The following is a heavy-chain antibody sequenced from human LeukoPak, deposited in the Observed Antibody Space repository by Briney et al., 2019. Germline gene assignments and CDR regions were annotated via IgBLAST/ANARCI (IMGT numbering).Heavy chain of an antibody. CDR3: VRLDGSGSSHAFDI. V-gene: IGHV4-39*01. CDR2: IYYSGST. Sequence: SETLSLTCTVSGGSISSSSYYWGWIRQPPGKGLEWIGSIYYSGSTYYNPSLKSRVTISVDTSKNQFSLKLSSVTAADTAVYYCVRLDGSGSSHAFDIWGQGTMVTVPS. CDR1: GGSISSSSYY. D-gene: IGHD3-10*01. J-gene: IGHJ3*02.